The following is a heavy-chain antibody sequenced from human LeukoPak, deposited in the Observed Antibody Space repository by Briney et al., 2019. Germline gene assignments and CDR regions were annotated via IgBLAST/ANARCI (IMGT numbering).Heavy chain of an antibody. CDR3: ARDESVLPAVGWYFDL. CDR1: GYTFTSYG. CDR2: ISAYNGNT. J-gene: IGHJ2*01. V-gene: IGHV1-18*01. D-gene: IGHD1-26*01. Sequence: GASVKVSCKASGYTFTSYGISWVRQAPGQGLEWMGWISAYNGNTNYAQKLQGRVTMTTDTSTSTAYMELRSLRSDDTAVYYCARDESVLPAVGWYFDLWGRGTLVTVSS.